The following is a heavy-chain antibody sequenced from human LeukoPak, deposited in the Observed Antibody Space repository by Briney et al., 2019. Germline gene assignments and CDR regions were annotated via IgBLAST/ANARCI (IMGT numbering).Heavy chain of an antibody. CDR2: INHSGST. D-gene: IGHD4-23*01. CDR3: ARGRNYVGRYYYYMDV. V-gene: IGHV4-34*01. J-gene: IGHJ6*03. Sequence: SETLSLTCAVYGGSFIGFHWNWIRQAPGKGLEWIGDINHSGSTNYNPSLKSRVTISVDTSKNQFSLKLSSVTAADTAVYYCARGRNYVGRYYYYMDVWGKGTTVTVSS. CDR1: GGSFIGFH.